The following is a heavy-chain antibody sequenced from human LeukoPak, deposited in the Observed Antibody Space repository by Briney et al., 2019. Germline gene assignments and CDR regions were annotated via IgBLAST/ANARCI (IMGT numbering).Heavy chain of an antibody. D-gene: IGHD6-13*01. CDR3: ARTSIAAAAPFDY. CDR2: IYHSGST. J-gene: IGHJ4*02. CDR1: GGSISSSNW. Sequence: SGTLSLTCAVSGGSISSSNWWSWVRQPPGKGLEWIGEIYHSGSTNYNPSLKSRVTISVDKSKNQFSLKLSSVTAADTAVYYCARTSIAAAAPFDYWGQGTLVTVSS. V-gene: IGHV4-4*02.